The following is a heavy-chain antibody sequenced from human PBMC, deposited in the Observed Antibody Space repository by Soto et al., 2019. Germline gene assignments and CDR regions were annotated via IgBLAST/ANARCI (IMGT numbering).Heavy chain of an antibody. CDR1: GGTISSYA. CDR3: ARVYCSGGSCYSGGFYYYYGMDV. V-gene: IGHV1-69*01. J-gene: IGHJ6*02. D-gene: IGHD2-15*01. CDR2: IIPIFGTA. Sequence: QVQLVQSGAEVKKPGSSVKVSCKASGGTISSYAISWVRQAPGQGLEWMGGIIPIFGTANYAQKFQGRVTITADESTSTAYMELSSLRSEDTAVYYCARVYCSGGSCYSGGFYYYYGMDVWGQGTTVTVSS.